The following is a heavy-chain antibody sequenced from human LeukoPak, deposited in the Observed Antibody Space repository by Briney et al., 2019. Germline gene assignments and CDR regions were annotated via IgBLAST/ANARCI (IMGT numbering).Heavy chain of an antibody. J-gene: IGHJ5*02. V-gene: IGHV1-2*02. CDR1: GYTFTSYG. CDR3: ARLWFGEQYNWFDP. D-gene: IGHD3-10*01. CDR2: INPNSGGT. Sequence: GASVKLSCKASGYTFTSYGISWVRQAPGQGLEWMGWINPNSGGTNYAQKFQGRVTMTRDTSISTAYMELSRLRSDDTAVYYCARLWFGEQYNWFDPWGQGALVTVSS.